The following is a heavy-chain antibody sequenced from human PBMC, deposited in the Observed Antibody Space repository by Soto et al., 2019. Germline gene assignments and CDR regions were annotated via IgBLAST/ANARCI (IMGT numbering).Heavy chain of an antibody. CDR1: GFPFTTYG. CDR2: ISFDGSNK. CDR3: VGGQYYFDY. V-gene: IGHV3-30*03. D-gene: IGHD3-10*01. Sequence: QVQLVESGGGVVQPGTSLRLSCVASGFPFTTYGMHWVREGPGKGLEWVAVISFDGSNKYYADSVKGRFTISRDNSKNTLFLQMNSLRPEDTALYYCVGGQYYFDYRGQGTLVPVSS. J-gene: IGHJ4*02.